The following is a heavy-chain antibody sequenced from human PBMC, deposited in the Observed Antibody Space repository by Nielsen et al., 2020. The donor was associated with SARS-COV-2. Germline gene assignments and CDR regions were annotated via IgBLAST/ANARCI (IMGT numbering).Heavy chain of an antibody. V-gene: IGHV4-34*01. CDR2: INHSGST. D-gene: IGHD6-13*01. CDR3: ARDPAAAGTFDP. J-gene: IGHJ5*02. CDR1: GGSFSGYY. Sequence: SETLSLTCAVYGGSFSGYYWSWIRQPPGKGLEWIGEINHSGSTNYNPSLKSRVTISVDKSKNQFSLKLSSVTAADTAVYYCARDPAAAGTFDPWGQGTLVTVSS.